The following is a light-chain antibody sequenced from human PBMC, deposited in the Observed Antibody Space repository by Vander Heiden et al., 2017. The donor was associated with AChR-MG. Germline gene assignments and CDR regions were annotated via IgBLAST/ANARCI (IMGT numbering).Light chain of an antibody. V-gene: IGLV2-14*03. CDR3: TSHSSSSTLV. Sequence: LTQPASVSGSPGQSITITCTGTSSDIGRYNYVSWYQHHPGKAHQLIVYDVTKRPSGVPNRFSGAKSGSTASLTIAGRQAEDEADFYCTSHSSSSTLVFGGGTKLTVL. CDR1: SSDIGRYNY. J-gene: IGLJ3*02. CDR2: DVT.